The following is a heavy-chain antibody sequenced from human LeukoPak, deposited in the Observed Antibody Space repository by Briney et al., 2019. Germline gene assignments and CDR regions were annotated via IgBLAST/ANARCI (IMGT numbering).Heavy chain of an antibody. Sequence: SETLSLTCTVSGGSISSSSYYWGWIRQPPGKGLEWIGSIYYSGSTYYNPSLKSRVTISVDTSKNQFSLKLASVTAADTAIYYCAKGAGGFSYYNWFDPWGQGTLVTVSS. V-gene: IGHV4-39*07. CDR3: AKGAGGFSYYNWFDP. D-gene: IGHD5-18*01. CDR2: IYYSGST. CDR1: GGSISSSSYY. J-gene: IGHJ5*02.